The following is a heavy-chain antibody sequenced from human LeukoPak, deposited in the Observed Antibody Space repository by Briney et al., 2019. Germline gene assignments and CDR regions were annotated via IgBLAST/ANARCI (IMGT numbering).Heavy chain of an antibody. CDR2: ISSSSSYT. V-gene: IGHV3-11*06. J-gene: IGHJ3*02. D-gene: IGHD3-10*01. CDR1: GGSVCRVGYY. Sequence: ETLSLTCTVSGGSVCRVGYYWNWIRQAPGKGLEWVSYISSSSSYTNYADSVKGRFTISRDNAKNSLYLQMNSLRAEDTAVYYCARDGIYYGSGNDAFDIWGQGTMVTVSS. CDR3: ARDGIYYGSGNDAFDI.